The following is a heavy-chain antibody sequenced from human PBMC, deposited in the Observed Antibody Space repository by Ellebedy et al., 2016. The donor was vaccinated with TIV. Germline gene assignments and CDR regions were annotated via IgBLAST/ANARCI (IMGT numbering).Heavy chain of an antibody. CDR3: ARGGSYLGHADH. J-gene: IGHJ4*02. D-gene: IGHD1-26*01. V-gene: IGHV4-59*01. CDR2: IYYSGST. Sequence: MPSETLSLTCTVSGGSISSYYWSWIRQPPGKGLEWIGYIYYSGSTNYNPSLKSRVTISLDTSKNQFSLNLRSLTAAETAVYYCARGGSYLGHADHWGQGTLVTVSS. CDR1: GGSISSYY.